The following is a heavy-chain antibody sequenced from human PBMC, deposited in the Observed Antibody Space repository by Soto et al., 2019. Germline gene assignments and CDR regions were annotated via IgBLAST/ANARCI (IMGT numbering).Heavy chain of an antibody. Sequence: GGSLRFSCAASGFTFSSYAMSWVRQAPGKGLEWVSAISGSGGSTYYADSVKGRFSVSRDNSKNTLYLQMNSLRAEDTAVYYCAKDRNYYDSSGYDYWGQGTLVTVSS. D-gene: IGHD3-22*01. V-gene: IGHV3-23*01. CDR3: AKDRNYYDSSGYDY. CDR2: ISGSGGST. J-gene: IGHJ4*02. CDR1: GFTFSSYA.